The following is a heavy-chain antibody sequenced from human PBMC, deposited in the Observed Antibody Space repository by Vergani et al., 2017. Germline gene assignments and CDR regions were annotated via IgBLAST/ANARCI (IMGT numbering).Heavy chain of an antibody. CDR2: INHSGST. J-gene: IGHJ5*02. CDR1: GGSFSGYY. V-gene: IGHV4-34*01. D-gene: IGHD3-9*01. Sequence: QVQLQQWGAGLLKPSETLSLTCAVYGGSFSGYYWSWIRQPPGTGLEWIGEINHSGSTNYNPSLKSRVTISVDTSKNQFSLKLSSVTAADTAVYYCARGLNYDILTGYKWFDPWGQGTLVTVSS. CDR3: ARGLNYDILTGYKWFDP.